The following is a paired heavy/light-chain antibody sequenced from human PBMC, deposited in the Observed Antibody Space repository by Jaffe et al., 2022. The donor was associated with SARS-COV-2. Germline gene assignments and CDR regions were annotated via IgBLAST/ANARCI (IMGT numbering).Heavy chain of an antibody. J-gene: IGHJ6*02. CDR2: TWYDGVNK. V-gene: IGHV3-33*01. Sequence: QVQLVESGGGVVQPGRSRRLSCVASGFTFNNYGMHWVRQAPGKGLEWVAITWYDGVNKYYADSVKGRFTISRDNSKNTLYLQMDSLRAEDTAVYYCARDKSGTSLYAMDVWGQGTTVTVSS. D-gene: IGHD1-7*01. CDR1: GFTFNNYG. CDR3: ARDKSGTSLYAMDV.
Light chain of an antibody. CDR1: QDINNS. V-gene: IGKV1-33*01. CDR2: DAS. CDR3: QQYDNLPLT. Sequence: DIQMTQSPSSLSASVGDRVTITCQTSQDINNSLNWYQQKPGKAPKLLIYDASNLETGVPSRFSGSGSGTDFTFSISSLQPEDIATYYCQQYDNLPLTFGGGTKVEMK. J-gene: IGKJ4*01.